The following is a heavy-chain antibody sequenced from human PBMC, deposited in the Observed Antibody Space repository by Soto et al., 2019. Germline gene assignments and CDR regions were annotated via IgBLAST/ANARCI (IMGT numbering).Heavy chain of an antibody. CDR1: GGSFSGYY. J-gene: IGHJ5*02. Sequence: PSETLSLTCAVYGGSFSGYYWSWIRQPPGKGLEWIGEINHSGSTNYNPSLKSRVTISVDTSKNQFSLKLSSVTAADTAVYYCARPKSGGYCSGGSCYGTYGRRSWFDPWGQGTLVTVSS. D-gene: IGHD2-15*01. V-gene: IGHV4-34*01. CDR2: INHSGST. CDR3: ARPKSGGYCSGGSCYGTYGRRSWFDP.